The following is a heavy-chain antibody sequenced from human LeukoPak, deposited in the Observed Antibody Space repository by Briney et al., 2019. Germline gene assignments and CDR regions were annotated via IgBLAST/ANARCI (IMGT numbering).Heavy chain of an antibody. Sequence: ASETLSLTCTVSGGSISTYYWSWIRQPPGKGLEWIGYVYYSGSTNYNPSLKSRVTISVDTSKNQFSLKLSSVTAADTAVYYCARHGAAAGTGYYFDYWGQGTLVTVSS. CDR3: ARHGAAAGTGYYFDY. J-gene: IGHJ4*02. CDR2: VYYSGST. CDR1: GGSISTYY. D-gene: IGHD6-13*01. V-gene: IGHV4-59*08.